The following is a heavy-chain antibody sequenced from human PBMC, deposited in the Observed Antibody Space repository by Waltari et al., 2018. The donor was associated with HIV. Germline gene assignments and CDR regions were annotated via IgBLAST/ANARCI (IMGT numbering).Heavy chain of an antibody. D-gene: IGHD3-22*01. CDR1: GGSISSYY. V-gene: IGHV4-4*07. CDR2: IYTSGST. Sequence: QVQLQESGPGLVKPSETLSLTCTVSGGSISSYYWSWIRQPAGKGLEWIGRIYTSGSTNYNPSLKSRVTMSVDTSKNQFSLKLSSVTAADTAVYYCARDRYYYDSSGYSNDYWGQGTLVTVSS. J-gene: IGHJ4*02. CDR3: ARDRYYYDSSGYSNDY.